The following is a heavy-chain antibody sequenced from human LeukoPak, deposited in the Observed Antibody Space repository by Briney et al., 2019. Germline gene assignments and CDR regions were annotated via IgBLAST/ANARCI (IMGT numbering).Heavy chain of an antibody. CDR2: ISSSSSTI. CDR3: ARVYSSGWSNDAFDI. J-gene: IGHJ3*02. D-gene: IGHD6-19*01. V-gene: IGHV3-48*04. Sequence: GGSLRLSCAASGFTFSSFSMNWVRQAPGKGLEWVSYISSSSSTIYYADSVKGRFTISRDNAKNSLYLQMNSLRAEDTAVYYCARVYSSGWSNDAFDIWGQGTMVTVSS. CDR1: GFTFSSFS.